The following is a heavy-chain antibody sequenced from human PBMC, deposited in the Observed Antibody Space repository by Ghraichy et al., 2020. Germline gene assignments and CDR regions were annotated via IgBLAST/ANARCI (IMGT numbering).Heavy chain of an antibody. Sequence: GGSLRLSCAASGFTFSSYSMTWVRQAPGEGLEWVANINQDGSEKYYVDSVKGRFTISRDNAKNSLSLQMDSLRAEDTAVYYCARESARLFLYWGQGTLVTVSS. V-gene: IGHV3-7*01. CDR3: ARESARLFLY. CDR2: INQDGSEK. CDR1: GFTFSSYS. D-gene: IGHD3-22*01. J-gene: IGHJ4*02.